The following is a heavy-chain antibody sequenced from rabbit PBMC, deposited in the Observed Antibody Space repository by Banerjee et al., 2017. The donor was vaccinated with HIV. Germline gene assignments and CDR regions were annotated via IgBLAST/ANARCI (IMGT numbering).Heavy chain of an antibody. D-gene: IGHD7-1*01. J-gene: IGHJ4*01. Sequence: QSLEESGGDLVKPGASLTLTCTASGFSFSSSYWICWVRQAPGKGLEWIACIYAGSNDNTYYASWAKGRFTISKTSSTTVTLQMTSLTAADTATYFCARWDYSKVYYNLWGPGTLVTVS. V-gene: IGHV1S40*01. CDR1: GFSFSSSYW. CDR2: IYAGSNDNT. CDR3: ARWDYSKVYYNL.